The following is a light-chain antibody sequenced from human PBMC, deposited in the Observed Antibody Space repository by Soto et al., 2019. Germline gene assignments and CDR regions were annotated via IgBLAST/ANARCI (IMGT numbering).Light chain of an antibody. Sequence: EIVLTQSPGTLSLSPGERATLSCRASQSVSSNHLAWYQQKPGQAPRLLIYGSSSRSTCIPDRFSGSGSGTDFTLTISRLEPEDFAVYFCHMYGGSPPHTFGLEPQVDIK. CDR1: QSVSSNH. CDR3: HMYGGSPPHT. V-gene: IGKV3-20*01. J-gene: IGKJ2*01. CDR2: GSS.